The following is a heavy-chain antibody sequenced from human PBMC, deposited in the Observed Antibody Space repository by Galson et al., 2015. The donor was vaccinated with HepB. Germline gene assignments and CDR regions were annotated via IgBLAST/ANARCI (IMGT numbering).Heavy chain of an antibody. D-gene: IGHD3-22*01. CDR3: AKVNTYYYDPHGSDYWGEGLDF. Sequence: SVKVSCKASGYTFTGYYMHRVRQTPGQGLEWMGGIIPFFNKSYYAQKFQGRVTISADESTSTAYMELSSLRSEDSAVYYCAKVNTYYYDPHGSDYWGEGLDFWGQGTMVTVSS. CDR1: GYTFTGYY. J-gene: IGHJ3*01. CDR2: IIPFFNKS. V-gene: IGHV1-69*13.